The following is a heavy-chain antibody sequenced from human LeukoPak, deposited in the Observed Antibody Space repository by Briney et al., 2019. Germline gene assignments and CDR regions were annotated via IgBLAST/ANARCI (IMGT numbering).Heavy chain of an antibody. CDR2: IKKDGSEK. CDR3: ARDLSHSGSYLGSTY. CDR1: EFSFSSYW. Sequence: AGGSLRLSCAASEFSFSSYWMSWVRQAPGEGLEWVATIKKDGSEKHYVDSVRGRFTLSRDNARNSLYLQMNSLRAEDTAVYYCARDLSHSGSYLGSTYWGQGTLVTVSS. J-gene: IGHJ4*02. V-gene: IGHV3-7*01. D-gene: IGHD1-26*01.